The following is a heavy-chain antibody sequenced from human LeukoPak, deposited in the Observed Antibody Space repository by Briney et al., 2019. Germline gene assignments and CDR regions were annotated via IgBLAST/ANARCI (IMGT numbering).Heavy chain of an antibody. V-gene: IGHV1-18*04. CDR1: GYTFTGYY. J-gene: IGHJ6*02. CDR2: ISAYNGNT. CDR3: ARYCSSPCYYGMDV. D-gene: IGHD6-6*01. Sequence: GASVKVSCKASGYTFTGYYMHWVRQAPGQGLEWMGWISAYNGNTNYAQKLQGRVTMTTDTSTSTVYMELRSLRSDDTAVYYCARYCSSPCYYGMDVWGQGTTVTVSS.